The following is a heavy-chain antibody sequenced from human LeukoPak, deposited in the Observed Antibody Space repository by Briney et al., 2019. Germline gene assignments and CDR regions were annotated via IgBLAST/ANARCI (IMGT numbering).Heavy chain of an antibody. CDR2: IIAYNGNT. CDR3: ASGYDSRPDY. J-gene: IGHJ4*02. D-gene: IGHD3-22*01. CDR1: GYTFTSYG. Sequence: ASVKVSCKASGYTFTSYGISWVRPAPGQGLEWMGWIIAYNGNTNYAQKLQGSVTMTTDTSTSTAYMELRSLRSDDTAVYYCASGYDSRPDYWGQGTLVTVSS. V-gene: IGHV1-18*01.